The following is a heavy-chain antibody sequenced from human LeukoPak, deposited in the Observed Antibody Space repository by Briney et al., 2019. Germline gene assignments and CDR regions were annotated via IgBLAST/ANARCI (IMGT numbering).Heavy chain of an antibody. D-gene: IGHD3-3*01. CDR1: GGSFSGYY. CDR3: ARGPGEIITIFGVVIRGYHFDY. V-gene: IGHV4-34*01. Sequence: SETLSLTCAVYGGSFSGYYWSWIRQPPGKGLEWIGEINHSGSTNYNPSLKSRVTISVDTSKNQFSLKLSSVTAADTAVYYCARGPGEIITIFGVVIRGYHFDYWGQGTLVTVSS. J-gene: IGHJ4*02. CDR2: INHSGST.